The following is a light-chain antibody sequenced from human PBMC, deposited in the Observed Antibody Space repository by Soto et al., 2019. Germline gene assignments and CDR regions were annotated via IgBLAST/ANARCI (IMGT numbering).Light chain of an antibody. V-gene: IGKV3-15*01. J-gene: IGKJ4*01. Sequence: EIVMTQSPATLSVSPGDRATLSCRASQSVSSNLAWYQQKPGQAPRLLIYGASTRATGIPARFSGSESGTEFTLTISSLQSEDFAVYYCQQYYNWPLTFGGGTKVEIK. CDR3: QQYYNWPLT. CDR2: GAS. CDR1: QSVSSN.